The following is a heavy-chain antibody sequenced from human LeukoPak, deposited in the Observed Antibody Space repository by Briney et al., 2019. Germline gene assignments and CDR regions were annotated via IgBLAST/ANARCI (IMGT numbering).Heavy chain of an antibody. J-gene: IGHJ4*02. D-gene: IGHD3-3*01. Sequence: PGGSLRLSCAASGFTFSSYAMGWVRQAPGKGLEWVSAISGSGGSTYYADSVKGRFTIPRDNSKNTLYLQMNSLRAEDTAVYYCAKEGDFWSGYPGDYWGQGTLVTVSS. CDR1: GFTFSSYA. CDR3: AKEGDFWSGYPGDY. CDR2: ISGSGGST. V-gene: IGHV3-23*01.